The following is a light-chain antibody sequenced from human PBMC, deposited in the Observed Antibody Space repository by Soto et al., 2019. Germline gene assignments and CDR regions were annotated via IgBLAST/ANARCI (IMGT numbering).Light chain of an antibody. CDR3: QHYNSYSRLT. CDR2: DAS. V-gene: IGKV1-5*01. Sequence: DIQMTQSPSTLSASLGDRVTITCRASHTINTWLAWYQQKPGKAPKLLIFDASTVQKGVSQRFSGSGSGTEFTLTISSLQTDDSATYFCQHYNSYSRLTFGGGTKVDIK. CDR1: HTINTW. J-gene: IGKJ4*01.